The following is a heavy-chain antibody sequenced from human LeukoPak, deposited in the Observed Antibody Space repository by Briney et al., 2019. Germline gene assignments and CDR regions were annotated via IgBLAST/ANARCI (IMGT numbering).Heavy chain of an antibody. CDR2: IIPILGIA. J-gene: IGHJ4*02. V-gene: IGHV1-69*04. CDR1: GYTLTELS. Sequence: SVKVSCKVSGYTLTELSMHWVRQAPGQGLEWMGRIIPILGIANYAQKLQGRVTMTTDTSTSTAYMELRSLRSDDTAVYYCARDRGSSVYYWGQGTLVTVSS. D-gene: IGHD1-26*01. CDR3: ARDRGSSVYY.